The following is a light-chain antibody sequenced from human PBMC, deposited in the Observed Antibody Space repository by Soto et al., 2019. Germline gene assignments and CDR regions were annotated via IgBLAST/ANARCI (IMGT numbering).Light chain of an antibody. V-gene: IGLV1-40*01. J-gene: IGLJ1*01. Sequence: QSVLTQPPSVSGAPGQRVTISCSGSSCNIGAGSDVHWYQHVPGTAPKLLIYGNTNRPSGVPDRFSGSKSGTSASLAITGLQAEDEADYYCQSYDSGLSGNVFGTGTKLTVL. CDR1: SCNIGAGSD. CDR2: GNT. CDR3: QSYDSGLSGNV.